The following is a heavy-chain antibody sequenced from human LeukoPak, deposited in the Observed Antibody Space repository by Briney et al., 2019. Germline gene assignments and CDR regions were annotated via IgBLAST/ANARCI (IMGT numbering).Heavy chain of an antibody. CDR3: ARDPGGNYFDY. CDR1: GFTFSSYG. Sequence: PGRSLRLSCAASGFTFSSYGMHWVRQSPGKGQEWVAVILYEGSNKNYAESVKGRFSISRDSSKNTLYLQMNSLRAEDTAIYYCARDPGGNYFDYWGQGTLVTVSS. V-gene: IGHV3-30*19. D-gene: IGHD1-14*01. CDR2: ILYEGSNK. J-gene: IGHJ4*02.